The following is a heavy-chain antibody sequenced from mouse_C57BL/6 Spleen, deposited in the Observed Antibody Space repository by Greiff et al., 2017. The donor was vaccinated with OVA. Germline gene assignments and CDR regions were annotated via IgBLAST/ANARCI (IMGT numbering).Heavy chain of an antibody. Sequence: EVKLVESGGGLVKPGGSLKLSCAASGFTFSSYAMSWVRQTPEKRLEWVATISDGGSYTYYPDNVKGRFTISRDNAKNNLYLQMSHLKSEDTAMYYCARVLSGGHFDYWGQGTTLTVSS. CDR3: ARVLSGGHFDY. CDR1: GFTFSSYA. J-gene: IGHJ2*01. V-gene: IGHV5-4*03. D-gene: IGHD3-1*01. CDR2: ISDGGSYT.